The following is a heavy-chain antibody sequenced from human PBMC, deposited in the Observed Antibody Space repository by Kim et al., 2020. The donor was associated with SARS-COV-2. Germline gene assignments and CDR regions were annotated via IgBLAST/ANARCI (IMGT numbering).Heavy chain of an antibody. D-gene: IGHD2-15*01. J-gene: IGHJ4*02. V-gene: IGHV3-23*01. Sequence: GGSLRLSCAASGFTFSSYAMSWVRQAPGKGLEWVSAISGSGGSTYYADSVKGRFTISRDNSKNTLYLQMNSLRAEDTAVYYCAKAGGVVVAIPPHYWGQGTLVTVSS. CDR3: AKAGGVVVAIPPHY. CDR1: GFTFSSYA. CDR2: ISGSGGST.